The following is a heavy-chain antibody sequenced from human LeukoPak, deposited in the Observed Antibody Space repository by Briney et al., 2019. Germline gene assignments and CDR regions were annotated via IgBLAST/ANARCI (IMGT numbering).Heavy chain of an antibody. Sequence: GGSLRLSCAASGFTVNSNYMSWVRQAPGKGLEWVSVIYSGGSTYYADSVKGRFTISRDNSKNTLYLQMNSLRAEDTAVYYCARGVYGYSSGWPLGYWGQGTLVTVSS. CDR2: IYSGGST. V-gene: IGHV3-53*01. J-gene: IGHJ4*02. D-gene: IGHD6-19*01. CDR3: ARGVYGYSSGWPLGY. CDR1: GFTVNSNY.